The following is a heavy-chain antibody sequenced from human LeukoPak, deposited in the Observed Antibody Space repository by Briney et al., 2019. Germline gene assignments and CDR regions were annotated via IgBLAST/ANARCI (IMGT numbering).Heavy chain of an antibody. Sequence: SETLSLTCAVYGGSFSGYYWSWIRQPPGKGLEWIGEINHSGSTNYNSSLKSRVTISVDTSKNQFSLKLSSVTAADTAVYYCASGGYSYGPTDYWGQGTLVTVSS. D-gene: IGHD5-18*01. J-gene: IGHJ4*02. V-gene: IGHV4-34*01. CDR1: GGSFSGYY. CDR2: INHSGST. CDR3: ASGGYSYGPTDY.